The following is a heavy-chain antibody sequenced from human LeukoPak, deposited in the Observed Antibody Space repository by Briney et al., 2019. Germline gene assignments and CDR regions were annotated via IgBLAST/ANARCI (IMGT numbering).Heavy chain of an antibody. V-gene: IGHV4-59*01. CDR2: IYYSGST. D-gene: IGHD5-12*01. Sequence: SETLSLTCTVSGGSISRYYWSWIRQPPGKGLEWIGYIYYSGSTNYNPSLKSRVTISVDTSKNQFSLKLSSVTAADTAVYYCARESGYDRAYYYYGMDVWGQGTTVTVAS. CDR1: GGSISRYY. CDR3: ARESGYDRAYYYYGMDV. J-gene: IGHJ6*02.